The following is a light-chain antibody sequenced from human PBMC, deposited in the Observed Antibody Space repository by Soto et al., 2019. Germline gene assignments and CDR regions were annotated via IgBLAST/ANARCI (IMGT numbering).Light chain of an antibody. CDR1: QGINND. CDR3: LQHNTYPRT. V-gene: IGKV1-17*01. J-gene: IGKJ2*02. CDR2: AAS. Sequence: DIQMTQSPSSLSASVGDRVTITCRASQGINNDLTWYQQIPGKAPKRLIYAASRLQSGVPSRFSGSGSGTEFTLTISSLQPEDFATYYCLQHNTYPRTFGQGTMLEIK.